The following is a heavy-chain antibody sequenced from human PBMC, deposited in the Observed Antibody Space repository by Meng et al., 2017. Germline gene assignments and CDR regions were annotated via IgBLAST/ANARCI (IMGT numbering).Heavy chain of an antibody. CDR1: GCSFTSYY. D-gene: IGHD3-22*01. Sequence: QVQLLQLGADVKKPGASVKISCKSSGCSFTSYYLHWVRQAPGQGVEWMGIINPSGGSTSYAQKFQGRVTMTRDTSTSTVYMELSSLRSEDTAVYYRARDWYDSSGYYLVWGQGTLVTVSS. V-gene: IGHV1-46*01. CDR3: ARDWYDSSGYYLV. CDR2: INPSGGST. J-gene: IGHJ4*02.